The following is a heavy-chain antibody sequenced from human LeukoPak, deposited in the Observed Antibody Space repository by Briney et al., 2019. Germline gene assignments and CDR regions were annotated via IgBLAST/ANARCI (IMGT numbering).Heavy chain of an antibody. V-gene: IGHV1-18*04. Sequence: ASVRVSCKASGYTFTRYCISGVRPAPGQGLEGVGWISAYNGNTKYAQNLQGRINITTDTSASTAYMELRSVRSVDTAVYYCARGGGTGRDYYYYGMDVWGKGTTVTVSS. J-gene: IGHJ6*04. CDR1: GYTFTRYC. CDR2: ISAYNGNT. D-gene: IGHD3/OR15-3a*01. CDR3: ARGGGTGRDYYYYGMDV.